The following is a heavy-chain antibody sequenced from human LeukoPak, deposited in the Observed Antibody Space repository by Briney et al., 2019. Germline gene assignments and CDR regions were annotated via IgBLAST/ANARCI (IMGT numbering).Heavy chain of an antibody. J-gene: IGHJ4*02. CDR2: IYYSGST. D-gene: IGHD2-15*01. CDR1: GGSISSYY. Sequence: PSETLSLTCTVSGGSISSYYWSWIRQPPGKGLEWIGSIYYSGSTYYNPSLKSRVTISVDTSKNQFSLKLSSVTAADTAVYYCARHGYCSGGSCDWDYWGQGTLVTVSS. CDR3: ARHGYCSGGSCDWDY. V-gene: IGHV4-39*01.